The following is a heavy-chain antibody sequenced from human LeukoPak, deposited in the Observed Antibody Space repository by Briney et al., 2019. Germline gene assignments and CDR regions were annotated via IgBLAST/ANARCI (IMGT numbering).Heavy chain of an antibody. Sequence: ASVKDSCKASGYTFTSYVVNWVRQATGQGREWMGWMNPNSGNTSYAQKFQGRVTMTRNTSISTAYMELSSLRSEDTDVYYCARGEGSSGYSGYDLWYNWFDPWGQGTLVTVSS. J-gene: IGHJ5*02. CDR1: GYTFTSYV. CDR2: MNPNSGNT. V-gene: IGHV1-8*01. CDR3: ARGEGSSGYSGYDLWYNWFDP. D-gene: IGHD5-12*01.